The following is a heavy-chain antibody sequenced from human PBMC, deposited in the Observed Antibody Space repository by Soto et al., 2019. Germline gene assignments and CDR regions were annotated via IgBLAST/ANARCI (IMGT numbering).Heavy chain of an antibody. CDR1: GGTFSSYA. CDR3: ARDPDYGGNSGLGLVDY. CDR2: IIPIFGTP. J-gene: IGHJ4*02. V-gene: IGHV1-69*06. Sequence: QVQLVQSGAEVKKPGYSVKVSCKASGGTFSSYAISWVRQAPGQGLEWMGGIIPIFGTPNYAQKFQGRVTITADISTSTAYMELSSLRSEDTTVYYCARDPDYGGNSGLGLVDYWGQRTLVTVSS. D-gene: IGHD4-17*01.